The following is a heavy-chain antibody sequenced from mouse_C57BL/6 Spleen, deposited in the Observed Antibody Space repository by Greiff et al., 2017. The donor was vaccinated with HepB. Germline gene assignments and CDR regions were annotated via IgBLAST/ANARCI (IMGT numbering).Heavy chain of an antibody. V-gene: IGHV5-9*01. J-gene: IGHJ1*03. CDR3: ARHGVITTCFDV. CDR1: GFTFSSYT. D-gene: IGHD2-4*01. Sequence: EVKLMESGGGLVKPGGSLKLSCAASGFTFSSYTMSWVRQTPEKRLEWVATISGGGGNTYYPDSVKGRFTISRDNAKNTLYLQMSSLRSEDTALYYCARHGVITTCFDVWGTGTTVTVSS. CDR2: ISGGGGNT.